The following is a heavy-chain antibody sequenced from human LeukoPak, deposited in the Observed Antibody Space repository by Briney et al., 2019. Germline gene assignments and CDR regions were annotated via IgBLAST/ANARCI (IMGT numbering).Heavy chain of an antibody. CDR1: GDSISGYY. CDR2: IYYSGSA. D-gene: IGHD3-16*01. CDR3: ARDRFVWRAYYYMDV. V-gene: IGHV4-59*12. J-gene: IGHJ6*03. Sequence: PSETLSLTCTVSGDSISGYYWSWIRQPPGRGLEWIGYIYYSGSATYNPSLKSRVTISVDTSKNQFSLKLSSVTAADTAVYYCARDRFVWRAYYYMDVWGKGTTVTVSS.